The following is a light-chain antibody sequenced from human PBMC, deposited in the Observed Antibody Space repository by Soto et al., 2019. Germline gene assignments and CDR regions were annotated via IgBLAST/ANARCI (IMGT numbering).Light chain of an antibody. CDR3: QQRSNWPT. V-gene: IGKV3-11*01. CDR1: QSVSSY. J-gene: IGKJ2*01. Sequence: EIVLTQSPATLSLSPGERATLSCRASQSVSSYLAWYQQKPGQAPRLLIYDASNRATGIPARFSGSGSGTDFTLTISSLEPEGFAVYYRQQRSNWPTFGQGTKLEIK. CDR2: DAS.